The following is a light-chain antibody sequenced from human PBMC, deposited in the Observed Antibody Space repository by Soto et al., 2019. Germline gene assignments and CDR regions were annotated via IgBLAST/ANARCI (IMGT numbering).Light chain of an antibody. V-gene: IGKV1-5*03. CDR2: KAS. Sequence: DIQMTQSPSTLSASVGDRVAITCRASQSISAWLAWYQQKPGKAPKLLIYKASTLQSGVPSRFSGSGSGTEFTLTISSLHPDDFATYYCQHYITYSRAFGQGTKVEIK. CDR3: QHYITYSRA. J-gene: IGKJ1*01. CDR1: QSISAW.